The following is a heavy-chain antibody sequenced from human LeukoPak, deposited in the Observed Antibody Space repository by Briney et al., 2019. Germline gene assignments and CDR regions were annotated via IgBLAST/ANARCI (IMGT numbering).Heavy chain of an antibody. D-gene: IGHD1-26*01. CDR1: GFTFS. J-gene: IGHJ4*02. V-gene: IGHV3-23*01. CDR3: AKGQVSVGASLRFDY. Sequence: GGSLRLSCAASGFTFSKGLEWISAISGNGGDTYYADSVKGRFTISRDNSKNTLYLQMNSLKAEDTAVYYCAKGQVSVGASLRFDYWGQGTLVTVSS. CDR2: ISGNGGDT.